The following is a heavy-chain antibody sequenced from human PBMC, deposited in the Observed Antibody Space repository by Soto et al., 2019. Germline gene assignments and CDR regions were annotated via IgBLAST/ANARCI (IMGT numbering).Heavy chain of an antibody. Sequence: SETLSLTCTVSGGSISSYYWSWIRQPPGKGPEWIGYIYYSGSTNYNPSLKSRVTISVDTSKNQFSLKLSSVTAADTAVYYCARYDGRYWGQGTLVTVSS. CDR2: IYYSGST. CDR3: ARYDGRY. CDR1: GGSISSYY. J-gene: IGHJ4*02. D-gene: IGHD3-16*01. V-gene: IGHV4-59*01.